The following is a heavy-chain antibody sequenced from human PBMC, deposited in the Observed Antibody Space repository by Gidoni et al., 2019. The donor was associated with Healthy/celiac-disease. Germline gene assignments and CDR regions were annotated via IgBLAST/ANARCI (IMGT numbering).Heavy chain of an antibody. Sequence: EVQLVEAGGGLVQPGGSLRLSCSASGFTFSSYAMHWVRQAPGKGLEYVSAISSNGGSTYYADAVKGRFTISRDNSKNTLYLQMSSLRAEDTAVYYCVKDGSRGDYYDFWSGYSFDYWGQGTLVTVSS. V-gene: IGHV3-64D*06. CDR1: GFTFSSYA. CDR2: ISSNGGST. CDR3: VKDGSRGDYYDFWSGYSFDY. D-gene: IGHD3-3*01. J-gene: IGHJ4*02.